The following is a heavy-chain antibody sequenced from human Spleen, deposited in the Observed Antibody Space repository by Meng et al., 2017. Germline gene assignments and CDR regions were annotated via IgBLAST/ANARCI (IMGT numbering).Heavy chain of an antibody. CDR1: GGTFSSYA. V-gene: IGHV1-69*06. CDR2: IIPIFGTA. D-gene: IGHD3-22*01. Sequence: QGRRVQSGAEVKKPGSSVKVSCKAFGGTFSSYAISWVRQAPGQGLEWMGGIIPIFGTANYAQKFQGRVTITADKSTSTAYMELSSLRSEDTAVYYCASSYYDSSGYVSPIDYWGQGTLVTVSS. CDR3: ASSYYDSSGYVSPIDY. J-gene: IGHJ4*02.